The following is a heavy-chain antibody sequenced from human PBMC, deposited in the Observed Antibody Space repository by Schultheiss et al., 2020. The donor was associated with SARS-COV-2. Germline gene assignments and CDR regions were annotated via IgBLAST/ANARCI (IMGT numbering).Heavy chain of an antibody. Sequence: GGSLRLSCAATGFTFSSYAMSWVRQAPGKGLEWVSRINSDGSSTRYADSVKGRFTISRDNAKNTLYLQMNTLGADDTAVYYCARGRYCCDWTDYWGQGTLVTVSS. D-gene: IGHD6-19*01. J-gene: IGHJ4*02. V-gene: IGHV3-74*01. CDR1: GFTFSSYA. CDR3: ARGRYCCDWTDY. CDR2: INSDGSST.